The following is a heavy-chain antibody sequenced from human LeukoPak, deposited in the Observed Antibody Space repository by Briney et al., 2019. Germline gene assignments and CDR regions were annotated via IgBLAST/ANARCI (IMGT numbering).Heavy chain of an antibody. Sequence: PGRSLRLSCAASGFTFSSYGMHWVRQAPGKGLEWVAVIWYDGSNKYYADSVKGRFTISRDNSKNTLYLQMNSLRAEDTAVYYCARDLRYEKPRMPYYGMDVWGQGTTVTVSS. CDR3: ARDLRYEKPRMPYYGMDV. V-gene: IGHV3-33*01. J-gene: IGHJ6*02. CDR1: GFTFSSYG. D-gene: IGHD5-12*01. CDR2: IWYDGSNK.